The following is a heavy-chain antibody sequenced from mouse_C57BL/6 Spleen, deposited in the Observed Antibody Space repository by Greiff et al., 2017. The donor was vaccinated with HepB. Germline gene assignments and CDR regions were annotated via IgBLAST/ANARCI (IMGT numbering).Heavy chain of an antibody. CDR2: IWRGGST. J-gene: IGHJ2*01. CDR3: ATNSPTIYFDY. V-gene: IGHV2-2*01. Sequence: VKLMESGPGLVQPSQSLSITCTVSGFSLTSYGVHWVRQSPGKGLEWLGVIWRGGSTDYNAAFISRLNISKDNSKSQVFSKMNSLQADDTAIYYCATNSPTIYFDYWGQGTTLAVSS. CDR1: GFSLTSYG.